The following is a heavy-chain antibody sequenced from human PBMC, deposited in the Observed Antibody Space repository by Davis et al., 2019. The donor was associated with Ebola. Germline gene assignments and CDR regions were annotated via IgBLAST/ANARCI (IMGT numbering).Heavy chain of an antibody. CDR2: IYYSGST. Sequence: LRLSCTVPGGSISSGGYYWSWIRQHPGKGLEWIGYIYYSGSTYYNPSLKSRVTISVDTSKNQFSLKLSSVTAADTAVYYCARDSKRAFDIWGQGTMVTVSS. J-gene: IGHJ3*02. CDR3: ARDSKRAFDI. D-gene: IGHD3-3*02. V-gene: IGHV4-31*03. CDR1: GGSISSGGYY.